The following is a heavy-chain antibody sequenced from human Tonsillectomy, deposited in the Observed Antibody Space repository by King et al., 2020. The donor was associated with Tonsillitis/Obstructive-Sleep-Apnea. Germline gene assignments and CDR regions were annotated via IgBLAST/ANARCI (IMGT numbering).Heavy chain of an antibody. J-gene: IGHJ4*02. CDR3: ARDSRSHYYDTSGYYTFEY. D-gene: IGHD3-22*01. V-gene: IGHV1-18*01. CDR1: GYTFTTYG. Sequence: QLVQSGAEVKKTGASVKVSCKASGYTFTTYGISWVRQAPGQGLEWMGWISAYNGDTNYAQKLQDRVTMTTDTSTSTAYMEVRSLRSDDTAVYYCARDSRSHYYDTSGYYTFEYWGQGTLVTVSS. CDR2: ISAYNGDT.